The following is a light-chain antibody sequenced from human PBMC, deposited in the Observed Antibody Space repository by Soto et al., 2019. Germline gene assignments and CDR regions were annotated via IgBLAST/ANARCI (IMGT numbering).Light chain of an antibody. J-gene: IGKJ5*01. V-gene: IGKV1-5*03. CDR3: QQYHSSPLT. CDR1: QSISAW. CDR2: NAA. Sequence: DIQMTQSPSTLSASVGERVTITCRASQSISAWLAWYQQKPGKAPKLLIYNAANVESGVPSRCSGSGAGTEFTLTISRLQPDDFATYYCQQYHSSPLTFGQGTRLEIK.